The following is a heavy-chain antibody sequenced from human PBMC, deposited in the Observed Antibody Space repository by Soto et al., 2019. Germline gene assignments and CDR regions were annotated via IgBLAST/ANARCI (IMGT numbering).Heavy chain of an antibody. CDR3: ALFGYSTPIGIDD. CDR2: IYYSGST. CDR1: GGSISSGGYY. Sequence: SETLSLTCTVSGGSISSGGYYWSWIRQHPGKGLEWIGYIYYSGSTYYNPSLKSRVTISVDTSKNQFSLKLSSVTAADTAVYYCALFGYSTPIGIDDCGQATLVTVSS. J-gene: IGHJ4*02. V-gene: IGHV4-31*03. D-gene: IGHD3-22*01.